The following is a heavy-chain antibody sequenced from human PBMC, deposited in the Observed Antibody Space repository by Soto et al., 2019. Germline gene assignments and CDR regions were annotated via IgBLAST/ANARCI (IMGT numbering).Heavy chain of an antibody. Sequence: GGSLRLSCAASGFTFSDYYMSWIRQAPGKGLEWVSYISSSSSYTNYADSVKGRFTISRDNDKNSLYLQMNSLRAEDTAVYYCARVVVAATRFNWFDPWGQGTLVTVSS. CDR1: GFTFSDYY. CDR3: ARVVVAATRFNWFDP. CDR2: ISSSSSYT. V-gene: IGHV3-11*05. J-gene: IGHJ5*02. D-gene: IGHD2-15*01.